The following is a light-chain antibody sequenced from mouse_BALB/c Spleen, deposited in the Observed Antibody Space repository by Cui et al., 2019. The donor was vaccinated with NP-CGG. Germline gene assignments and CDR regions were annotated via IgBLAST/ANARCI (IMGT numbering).Light chain of an antibody. Sequence: PVVSQESVRTTSPGETVTLTCRSSTGAVTTSNYANWVQEKPDHLFTGLIGGTNNRAPGVPARFSGSLIGDKAALTITGAQTEDEAIYFCALWYSNHWVFGGGTKLTVL. V-gene: IGLV1*01. CDR1: TGAVTTSNY. CDR2: GTN. J-gene: IGLJ1*01. CDR3: ALWYSNHWV.